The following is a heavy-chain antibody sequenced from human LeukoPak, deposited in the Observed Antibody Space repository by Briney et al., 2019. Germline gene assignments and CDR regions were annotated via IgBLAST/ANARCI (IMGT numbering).Heavy chain of an antibody. CDR3: ARGGYSSSWYPPPWFDP. V-gene: IGHV3-21*01. Sequence: PGGSLRLSCAASGFTFSSYSMNWVRQAPGKGLEWVSSISSSSSYIYYADSVKGRFTISRDNAKNSLYLQMNSLRAEDTAVYYCARGGYSSSWYPPPWFDPWGQGTLGTASS. D-gene: IGHD6-13*01. J-gene: IGHJ5*02. CDR2: ISSSSSYI. CDR1: GFTFSSYS.